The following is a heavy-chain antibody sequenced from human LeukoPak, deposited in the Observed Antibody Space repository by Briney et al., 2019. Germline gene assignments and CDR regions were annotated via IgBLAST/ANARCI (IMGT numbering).Heavy chain of an antibody. CDR2: IYYSGST. CDR1: GGSIRYSTSY. Sequence: SETLCLTCTVSGGSIRYSTSYWGWIRQPPGKGLEWIGSIYYSGSTYYNPSLKRRVTISVDTSKNQFSLKLSSVTAADTAVYYCARGLGYSSGWYNNWFDPWGQGTLVTVSS. CDR3: ARGLGYSSGWYNNWFDP. V-gene: IGHV4-39*07. D-gene: IGHD6-19*01. J-gene: IGHJ5*02.